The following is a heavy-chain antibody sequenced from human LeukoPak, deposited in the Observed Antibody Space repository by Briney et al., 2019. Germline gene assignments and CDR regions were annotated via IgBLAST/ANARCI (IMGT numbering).Heavy chain of an antibody. CDR1: GFTFSDYY. D-gene: IGHD2-2*01. J-gene: IGHJ4*02. V-gene: IGHV3-11*04. CDR2: ISSSGSTI. Sequence: GGFLRLSCAASGFTFSDYYMSWIRRAPGKGLEWVSYISSSGSTIYYAGSVKGRFTISRDNAKNSLYLQMNSLRAEDTAVYYCARDWGVVPAAPTVLSDYWGQGTLVTVSS. CDR3: ARDWGVVPAAPTVLSDY.